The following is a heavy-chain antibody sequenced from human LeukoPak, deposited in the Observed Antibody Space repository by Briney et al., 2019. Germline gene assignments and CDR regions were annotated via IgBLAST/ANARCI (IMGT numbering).Heavy chain of an antibody. Sequence: ASVKVSCKVSGYTLTELSMHWVRQAPGKGLEWMGGIIPIFGKANYAQKFQGRVTITADESTSTAYMELSSLRSEDMAVYYCARDSSEFRSLIPHWGQGTLVTVSP. J-gene: IGHJ1*01. V-gene: IGHV1-69*13. CDR1: GYTLTELS. CDR2: IIPIFGKA. D-gene: IGHD2-21*01. CDR3: ARDSSEFRSLIPH.